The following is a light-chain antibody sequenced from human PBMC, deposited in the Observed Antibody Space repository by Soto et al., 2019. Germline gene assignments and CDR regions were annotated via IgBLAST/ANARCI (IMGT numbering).Light chain of an antibody. CDR1: RSDVGGYNY. Sequence: QSALTQPRSVSGSPGQSVTLSCPGTRSDVGGYNYVSWYQQHPGKAPKLMIYDVSKRPSGVPDRFSGSKSGNTASLTISGLQAEDEADYYCCSYAGSYTWVFGGGTKLTVL. J-gene: IGLJ3*02. CDR3: CSYAGSYTWV. CDR2: DVS. V-gene: IGLV2-11*01.